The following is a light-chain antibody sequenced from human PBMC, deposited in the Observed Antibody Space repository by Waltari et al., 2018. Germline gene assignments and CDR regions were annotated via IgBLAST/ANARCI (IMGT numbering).Light chain of an antibody. CDR3: QQSYSTPPVT. CDR2: AAS. Sequence: DIQMTQSPSSLSASVGDRVTITCRASQSISSYLNWYQQKPGKAPKLLIYAASSLQSGVPSSFSVSGSGTDFTLTISSLQPEDFATYYCQQSYSTPPVTFGQGTRLEIK. V-gene: IGKV1-39*01. J-gene: IGKJ5*01. CDR1: QSISSY.